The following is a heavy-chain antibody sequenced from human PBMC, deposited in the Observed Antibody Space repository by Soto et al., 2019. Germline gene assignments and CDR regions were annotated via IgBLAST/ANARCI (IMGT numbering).Heavy chain of an antibody. D-gene: IGHD5-12*01. V-gene: IGHV1-8*01. CDR3: ARGGHYSGYDSSLALMEV. Sequence: ASVKVSCKASGYTFTSYDTDWVRQATGQGLEWMGWMNPNSGNTGYAQKFQGRVTMTRNTSISTAYMELSSLRSEDTAVYYCARGGHYSGYDSSLALMEVWGKGTTVTVSS. J-gene: IGHJ6*04. CDR2: MNPNSGNT. CDR1: GYTFTSYD.